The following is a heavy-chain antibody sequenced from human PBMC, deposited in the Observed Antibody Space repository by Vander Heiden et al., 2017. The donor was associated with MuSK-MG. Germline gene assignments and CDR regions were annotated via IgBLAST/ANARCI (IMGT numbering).Heavy chain of an antibody. D-gene: IGHD6-19*01. CDR1: GGSISGYY. CDR2: IYASGST. CDR3: ARRDGSGWYFDY. J-gene: IGHJ4*02. V-gene: IGHV4-4*07. Sequence: QLQLHESGPGLLKPSETLSLTCTVSGGSISGYYWTWIRQPAGRGLEWIGRIYASGSTNYNPSLTSRVTMSVDTSNNQFSLKLSSVTAADTAVYYCARRDGSGWYFDYWGQGTLVSVSS.